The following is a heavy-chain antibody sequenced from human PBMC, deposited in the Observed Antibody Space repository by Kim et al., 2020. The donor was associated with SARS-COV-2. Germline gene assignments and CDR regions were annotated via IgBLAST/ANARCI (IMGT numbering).Heavy chain of an antibody. D-gene: IGHD2-15*01. J-gene: IGHJ6*02. CDR3: ARDKVVREHYYGMDV. Sequence: ESVEGRFTISGDNAKNSLYLQMNSRRAEDTAVYYCARDKVVREHYYGMDVWGQGTTVTVSS. V-gene: IGHV3-21*01.